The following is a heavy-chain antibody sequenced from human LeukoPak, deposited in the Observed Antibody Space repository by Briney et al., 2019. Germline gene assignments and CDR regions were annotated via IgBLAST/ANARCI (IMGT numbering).Heavy chain of an antibody. Sequence: ASVKVSCKASGYTFTCYYMHWVRQAPGQGLEWMGWINPNSGGTNYAQKFQGWVTMTRDTSISTAYMELSRLRSDDTAVYYCARARGDGYIDYYFDYWGQGTLVTVSS. D-gene: IGHD5-24*01. CDR2: INPNSGGT. CDR1: GYTFTCYY. J-gene: IGHJ4*02. V-gene: IGHV1-2*04. CDR3: ARARGDGYIDYYFDY.